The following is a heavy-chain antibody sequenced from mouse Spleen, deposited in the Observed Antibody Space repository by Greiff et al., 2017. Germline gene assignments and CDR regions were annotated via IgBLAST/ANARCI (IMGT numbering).Heavy chain of an antibody. CDR3: ARLSGTRFDY. J-gene: IGHJ2*01. CDR1: GFTFSSYS. V-gene: IGHV5-6*01. CDR2: ISSGGSYT. Sequence: EVQRVESGGDLVKPGGSLKLSCAASGFTFSSYSMSWVRQTPDKRLEWVATISSGGSYTYYPDSVKGRFTISRDNAKNTLYLQMSSLKSEDTAMYYCARLSGTRFDYWGQGTTLTVSS. D-gene: IGHD4-1*01.